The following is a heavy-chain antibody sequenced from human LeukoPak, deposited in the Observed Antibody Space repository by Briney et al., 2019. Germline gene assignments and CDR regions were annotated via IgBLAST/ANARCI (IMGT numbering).Heavy chain of an antibody. J-gene: IGHJ3*02. D-gene: IGHD3-22*01. CDR2: ISGSGGST. CDR3: AKDPYYYDSSGYWLAFDI. Sequence: GGSLRLSCAASGFTFSSYAMSWVRQAPGKGLEWVSAISGSGGSTYYADSVKGRFTISRDNSKNTLYLQMNSLRAEDTAVYYCAKDPYYYDSSGYWLAFDIWGQGTMVTVSS. V-gene: IGHV3-23*01. CDR1: GFTFSSYA.